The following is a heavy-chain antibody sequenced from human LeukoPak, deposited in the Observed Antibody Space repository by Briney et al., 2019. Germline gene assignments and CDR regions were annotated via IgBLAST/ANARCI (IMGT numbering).Heavy chain of an antibody. CDR1: GYSFTSYW. Sequence: GESLKISCKGSGYSFTSYWIGWVRQMPGKGLEWMGIIYPGDSDTRYSPSFQGQVTISADKSISTAYLQWSSLKASDTAMYYCARKSDLTHAEYYYYMDVWGKGTTVTVSS. D-gene: IGHD2-21*02. CDR3: ARKSDLTHAEYYYYMDV. J-gene: IGHJ6*03. V-gene: IGHV5-51*01. CDR2: IYPGDSDT.